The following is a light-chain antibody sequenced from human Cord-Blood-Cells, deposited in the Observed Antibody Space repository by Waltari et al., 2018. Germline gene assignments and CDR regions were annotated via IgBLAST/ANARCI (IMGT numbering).Light chain of an antibody. CDR2: AAS. V-gene: IGKV1-39*01. Sequence: DIQMTQSPSSLSASVGDRVTLTCRASQSISSYLNWYQHKPGKAPKLLIYAASSLQSGVPSRFSGSGSGTDFTLTISSLQTEDFATYYCQQSYSTPYTFGQGTKLEIK. CDR1: QSISSY. J-gene: IGKJ2*01. CDR3: QQSYSTPYT.